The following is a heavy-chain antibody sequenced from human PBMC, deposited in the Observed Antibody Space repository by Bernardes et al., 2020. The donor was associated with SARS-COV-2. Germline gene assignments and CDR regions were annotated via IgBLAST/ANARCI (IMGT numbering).Heavy chain of an antibody. V-gene: IGHV1-46*01. CDR2: IYPGDDIT. CDR3: AMQYKSSWLFDY. J-gene: IGHJ4*02. Sequence: ASVKVSCKASGHNFITLHWVRPAPGQGLEWMGIIYPGDDITTYAQKFKGRLTVTRDTSTSTVYMELSSLRSEDTAVYYCAMQYKSSWLFDYWGQGTLVTVSS. CDR1: GHNFIT. D-gene: IGHD2-15*01.